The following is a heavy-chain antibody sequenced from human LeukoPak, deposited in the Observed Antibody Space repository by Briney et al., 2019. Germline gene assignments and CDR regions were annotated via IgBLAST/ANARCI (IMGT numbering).Heavy chain of an antibody. Sequence: SETLSLTCTVSGGSISSYYWSWIRQPPGKGLEWIGYIYYSGSTNYNPSLKSRVTISVDTSKNQFSLKLSSVTAADTAVYYCARQSPLWFGETWGQGTLVTVSS. J-gene: IGHJ5*02. D-gene: IGHD3-10*01. CDR3: ARQSPLWFGET. CDR2: IYYSGST. CDR1: GGSISSYY. V-gene: IGHV4-59*01.